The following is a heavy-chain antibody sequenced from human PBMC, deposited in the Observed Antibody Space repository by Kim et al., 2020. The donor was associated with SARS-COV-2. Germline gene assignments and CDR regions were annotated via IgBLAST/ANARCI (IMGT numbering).Heavy chain of an antibody. CDR1: GYTFTNYA. J-gene: IGHJ4*02. CDR2: INTDTGNP. D-gene: IGHD3-16*02. Sequence: ASVKVSCKASGYTFTNYAISWVRQAPGQGLEWMGWINTDTGNPTYAQAFTGRFVFSVDTSVSTTYLQISSLKAEDTALYYFARVIWGSYRYTDSWGQGNL. V-gene: IGHV7-4-1*02. CDR3: ARVIWGSYRYTDS.